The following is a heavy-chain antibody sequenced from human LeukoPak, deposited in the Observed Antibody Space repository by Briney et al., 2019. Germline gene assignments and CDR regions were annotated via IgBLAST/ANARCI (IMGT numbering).Heavy chain of an antibody. D-gene: IGHD6-19*01. V-gene: IGHV1-3*01. CDR3: ARGAVAGIPTPDY. Sequence: ASVKVSCKASGYTFTSYAMHWVRQAPGQRLEWMGWINAGNGNTKYSQKFQGRVTITRDTSASTAYMELGSLRSEDTAVYYCARGAVAGIPTPDYWGQGTLVTVSS. CDR2: INAGNGNT. J-gene: IGHJ4*02. CDR1: GYTFTSYA.